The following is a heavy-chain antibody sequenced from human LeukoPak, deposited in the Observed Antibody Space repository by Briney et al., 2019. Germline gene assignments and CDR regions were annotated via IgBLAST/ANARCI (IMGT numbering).Heavy chain of an antibody. CDR2: FDPEDGET. V-gene: IGHV1-24*01. CDR1: GYTLTELS. D-gene: IGHD4-17*01. J-gene: IGHJ6*02. CDR3: ATMGLRYGGYYYGMDV. Sequence: ASVTVSCKVSGYTLTELSMHWVRQAPGKGLEWMGGFDPEDGETIYAQKFQGRVTMTEDTSTDTAYMELSSLRSEDTAVYYCATMGLRYGGYYYGMDVWGQGTLVTVSS.